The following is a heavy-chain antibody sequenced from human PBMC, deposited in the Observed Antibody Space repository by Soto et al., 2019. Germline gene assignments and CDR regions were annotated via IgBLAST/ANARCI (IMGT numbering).Heavy chain of an antibody. J-gene: IGHJ5*02. Sequence: QVQLVESGGGVVQPGRSLRLSCAASGFTFSSYGMHWVRQAPGKGLEWVAVIWYDGSNKYYADSVKGRFTISRDNSKNTLYLQMNSLRAEDTAVYYCARELLLWSPTGWFDPWGQGTLVTVSS. CDR1: GFTFSSYG. V-gene: IGHV3-33*01. CDR2: IWYDGSNK. D-gene: IGHD3-10*01. CDR3: ARELLLWSPTGWFDP.